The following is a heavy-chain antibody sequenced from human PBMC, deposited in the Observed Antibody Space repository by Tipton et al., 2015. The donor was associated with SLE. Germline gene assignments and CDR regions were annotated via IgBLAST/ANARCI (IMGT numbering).Heavy chain of an antibody. Sequence: LRLSCTVSGSSISSSRYYWGWVRQPPGKGLEWIGSIYYSGSTYYNPSLKRRVTISVDTSKNHFSLKLTSVTAADTAVYYRASAEQQLSLPFDYWGQGTLVTVSS. CDR2: IYYSGST. CDR1: GSSISSSRYY. J-gene: IGHJ4*02. V-gene: IGHV4-39*01. CDR3: ASAEQQLSLPFDY. D-gene: IGHD6-13*01.